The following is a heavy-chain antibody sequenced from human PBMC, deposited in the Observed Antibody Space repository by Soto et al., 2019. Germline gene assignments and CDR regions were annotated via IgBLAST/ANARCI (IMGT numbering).Heavy chain of an antibody. CDR2: IITILGTA. J-gene: IGHJ4*02. V-gene: IGHV1-69*01. CDR1: GGTFSSYA. D-gene: IGHD3-9*01. CDR3: ASGAGGILTGRFDY. Sequence: QVQLVQSGAEVKKPGSSVKVSCKASGGTFSSYAISWVRQAPGQGLEWMGGIITILGTANYAQKFQGRVTITAYESKRTAYMELSSLRAEDTAVYYWASGAGGILTGRFDYWGQGTLLTVSS.